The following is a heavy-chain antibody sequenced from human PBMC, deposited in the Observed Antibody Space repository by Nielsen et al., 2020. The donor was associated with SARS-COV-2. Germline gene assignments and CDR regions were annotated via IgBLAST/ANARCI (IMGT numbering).Heavy chain of an antibody. V-gene: IGHV3-33*01. CDR3: ARRTGQDYDILTGYYNLGSWFDP. CDR1: GFTFSSYG. CDR2: IWYDGSNK. J-gene: IGHJ5*02. Sequence: GESLKISCAASGFTFSSYGMHWVRQAPGKGLEWVAVIWYDGSNKYYADSVKGRFTISRDNSKNTLYLQMNSLRAEDTAVYYCARRTGQDYDILTGYYNLGSWFDPWGQGTLVTVSS. D-gene: IGHD3-9*01.